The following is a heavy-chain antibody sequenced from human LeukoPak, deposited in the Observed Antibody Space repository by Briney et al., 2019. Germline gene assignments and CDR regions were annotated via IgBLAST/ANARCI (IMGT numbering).Heavy chain of an antibody. V-gene: IGHV4-39*07. Sequence: SETLSLTCTVSGGSISSSSYYWGWIRQPPGKGLEWIGGIYHSGSTYYNPSLKSRVTISVDTSKNQFSLRLSSVTAADTAVYYCARDRGYSYGFDYWGQGTLVTVSS. CDR3: ARDRGYSYGFDY. CDR1: GGSISSSSYY. D-gene: IGHD5-18*01. J-gene: IGHJ4*02. CDR2: IYHSGST.